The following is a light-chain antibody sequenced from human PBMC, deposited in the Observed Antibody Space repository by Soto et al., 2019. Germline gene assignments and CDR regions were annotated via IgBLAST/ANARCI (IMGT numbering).Light chain of an antibody. V-gene: IGLV2-23*01. CDR2: EGS. CDR1: SSDVGTYNL. Sequence: QSALTQPASVSGSPGQSITISCTETSSDVGTYNLVSWYQQYPGKAPRLIIYEGSKWPSWVSNRFSGSKSGNTASLTISGLQAEDEADYYCCSYEGSSALVFGGGTQLTVL. CDR3: CSYEGSSALV. J-gene: IGLJ2*01.